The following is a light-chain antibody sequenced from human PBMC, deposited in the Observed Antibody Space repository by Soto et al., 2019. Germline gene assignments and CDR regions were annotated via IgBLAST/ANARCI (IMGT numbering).Light chain of an antibody. CDR2: GAS. CDR1: HSVSSH. CDR3: QQYKNWPL. Sequence: IVMTQSPATLSVSPVERVTLSCTASHSVSSHVAWYQQKPGQAPRLLLYGASTRATGIPARFSGSGGGTDFTLTISSVQSEDFAVYFCQQYKNWPLFGQGTRLEIK. V-gene: IGKV3-15*01. J-gene: IGKJ5*01.